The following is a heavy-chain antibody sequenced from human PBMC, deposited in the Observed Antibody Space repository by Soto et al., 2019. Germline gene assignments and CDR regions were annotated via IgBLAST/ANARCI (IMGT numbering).Heavy chain of an antibody. V-gene: IGHV3-74*01. D-gene: IGHD4-17*01. CDR3: ARDAPYGDPSDY. J-gene: IGHJ4*02. CDR2: INSDGSST. Sequence: EVQLVESGGGLVQPGGSLRLSCAASGFTFSGYWMHWVRQAPGKGLVWVSRINSDGSSTSYADSVKGRFTISRDNAKNTLYLQMNSLSAEDTAVYYCARDAPYGDPSDYWGQGTLVTVSS. CDR1: GFTFSGYW.